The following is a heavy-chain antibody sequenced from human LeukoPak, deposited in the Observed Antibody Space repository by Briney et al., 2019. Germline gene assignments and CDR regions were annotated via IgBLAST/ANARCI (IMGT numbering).Heavy chain of an antibody. D-gene: IGHD1-1*01. J-gene: IGHJ4*02. Sequence: GGSLRLSCAASGFTFSSYNMNWVRQAPGQGLECVSSISSDRGYKYYADSVKGRFTISRDNAENSLYLQMNSLRAEDTGVYYWARGVKLLDYWGQGTLVTVSS. CDR1: GFTFSSYN. CDR3: ARGVKLLDY. V-gene: IGHV3-21*01. CDR2: ISSDRGYK.